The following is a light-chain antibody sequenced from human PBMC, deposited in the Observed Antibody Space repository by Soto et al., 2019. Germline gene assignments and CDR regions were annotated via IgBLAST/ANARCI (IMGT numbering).Light chain of an antibody. CDR3: QQSGSTPWT. CDR1: ESIRNNY. V-gene: IGKV3-20*01. J-gene: IGKJ1*01. CDR2: DAS. Sequence: EIVLTQSPGTLSLSPGERATLSCRASESIRNNYLAWYQQIPGQPPRVLIHDASTRSTGTTDRFSGSGSGTDFTLTISRLEAEDFAVYYCQQSGSTPWTFGQGTKFEIK.